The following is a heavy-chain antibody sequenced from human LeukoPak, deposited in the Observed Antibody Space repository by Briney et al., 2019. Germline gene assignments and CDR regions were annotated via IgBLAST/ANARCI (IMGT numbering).Heavy chain of an antibody. D-gene: IGHD6-19*01. Sequence: GGSLRLSCAASGFTFSNAWMSWVRQAPGKGLEWVGRIKSKTDGGTTDYAAPVKGRFTISRDDSKNTLYLQMSSLKTEDTAVYYCTTDKLPGYSSGWYDYWGQGTLVTVSS. J-gene: IGHJ4*02. V-gene: IGHV3-15*01. CDR1: GFTFSNAW. CDR3: TTDKLPGYSSGWYDY. CDR2: IKSKTDGGTT.